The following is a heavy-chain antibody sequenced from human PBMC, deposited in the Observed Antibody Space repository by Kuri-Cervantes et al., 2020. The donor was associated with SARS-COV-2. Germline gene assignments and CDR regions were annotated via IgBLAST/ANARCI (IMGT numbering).Heavy chain of an antibody. V-gene: IGHV1-2*02. CDR1: GYTFTGYY. Sequence: ASVKVSCKASGYTFTGYYMHWVRQAPGQGLEWMGWINPNSGGTNYAQKFQGRVTMTRDTSISTAYMELSRLRSDDTAVYYCAKDQDADVVPDYWGQGTLVTVSS. D-gene: IGHD2-2*01. J-gene: IGHJ4*02. CDR2: INPNSGGT. CDR3: AKDQDADVVPDY.